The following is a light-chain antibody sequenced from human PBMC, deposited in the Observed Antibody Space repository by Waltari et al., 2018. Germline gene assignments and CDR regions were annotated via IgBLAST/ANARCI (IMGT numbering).Light chain of an antibody. CDR3: SSWDDSLSGVV. V-gene: IGLV1-44*01. CDR1: RSNIGGNP. J-gene: IGLJ2*01. Sequence: QSVLTQPPSMSGTPGQTVTISCSGSRSNIGGNPVNSYQQLPGTSPTPLISITNKRPSGVPDRFSGSKSGTSASLAVSGLQSEDEADYYCSSWDDSLSGVVFGGGTKLTVL. CDR2: ITN.